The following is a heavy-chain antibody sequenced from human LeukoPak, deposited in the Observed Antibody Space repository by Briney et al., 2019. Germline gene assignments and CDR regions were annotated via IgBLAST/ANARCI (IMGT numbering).Heavy chain of an antibody. D-gene: IGHD1-26*01. Sequence: GGSLRLSCAASGFTVNTYSMNWVRQAPGKGLELVSYISMSITSKLYADSVKGRVTISSDNAKNSLFLQINSLRDEDTAVYYCARDEGWAFAYWGQGALVTVSS. J-gene: IGHJ4*02. CDR3: ARDEGWAFAY. CDR1: GFTVNTYS. CDR2: ISMSITSK. V-gene: IGHV3-48*02.